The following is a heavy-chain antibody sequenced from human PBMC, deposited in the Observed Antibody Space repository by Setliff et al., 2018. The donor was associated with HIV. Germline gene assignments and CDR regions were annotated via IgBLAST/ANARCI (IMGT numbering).Heavy chain of an antibody. D-gene: IGHD3-10*01. V-gene: IGHV4-28*01. J-gene: IGHJ2*01. CDR1: GYSISSGYF. CDR3: ARSALWFGEADWYFDL. CDR2: IYKGGST. Sequence: SETLSLTCVVSGYSISSGYFWGWIRQPPGKGLEWIGWIGYIYKGGSTYYNPSLKSRVTMSEDTSKNQFSLKLRSVTAVDTAVYYCARSALWFGEADWYFDLWGRGTLVTVSS.